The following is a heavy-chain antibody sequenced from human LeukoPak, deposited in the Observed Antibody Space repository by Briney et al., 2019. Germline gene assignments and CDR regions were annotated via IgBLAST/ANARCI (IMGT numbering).Heavy chain of an antibody. CDR3: AKEGYSYGYYYYYYMDV. J-gene: IGHJ6*03. CDR2: ISGDGGST. Sequence: GGSLRLSCAASGFTFEDYAMHWVRQAPGKGLEWVSLISGDGGSTYYADSVKGRFTISRDNSKNSLYLQMNSLRTEDTALYYCAKEGYSYGYYYYYYMDVWGKGTTVTVSS. V-gene: IGHV3-43*02. D-gene: IGHD5-18*01. CDR1: GFTFEDYA.